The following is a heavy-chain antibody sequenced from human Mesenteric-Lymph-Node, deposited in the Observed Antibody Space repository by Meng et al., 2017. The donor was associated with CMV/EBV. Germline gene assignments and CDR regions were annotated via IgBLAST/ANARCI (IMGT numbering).Heavy chain of an antibody. CDR1: GDMVSNINGG. J-gene: IGHJ5*02. CDR3: AGVGSTISTDWFDT. V-gene: IGHV6-1*01. D-gene: IGHD3-9*01. Sequence: QVQLDRARLGQGHASQNLAITCAISGDMVSNINGGWNWIRQSPSRGLEWLGRTYYWSKWYNDYAVSVKGRITINPDTTKNQVSLQLNSVTPEDTAVYYCAGVGSTISTDWFDTWGQGTLVTVSS. CDR2: TYYWSKWYN.